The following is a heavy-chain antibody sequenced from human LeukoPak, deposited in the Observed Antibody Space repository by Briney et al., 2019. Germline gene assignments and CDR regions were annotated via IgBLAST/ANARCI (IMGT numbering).Heavy chain of an antibody. J-gene: IGHJ4*02. CDR2: IYYSGST. CDR3: ARALRFLEWSRGGYYFDY. CDR1: GGSISSGDYY. V-gene: IGHV4-39*01. Sequence: PSQTLSLTCTVSGGSISSGDYYWGWIRQPPGKGLEWIGSIYYSGSTYYNPSLKSRVTISVDTSKNQFSLKLSSVTAADTAVYYCARALRFLEWSRGGYYFDYWGQGTLVTVSS. D-gene: IGHD3-3*01.